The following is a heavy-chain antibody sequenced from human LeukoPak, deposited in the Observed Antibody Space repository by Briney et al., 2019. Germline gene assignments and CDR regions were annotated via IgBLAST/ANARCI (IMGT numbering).Heavy chain of an antibody. CDR1: GGSISSYY. Sequence: SETLSLTCTVSGGSISSYYWSWIRQPPGKGLEYIGYIYYSGSTNYNPSLKSRLTISVDTSKNQFSLRLTSVTAADTAVYYCARQTGSGLFILPGGQGTLVTVSS. J-gene: IGHJ4*02. CDR3: ARQTGSGLFILP. V-gene: IGHV4-59*08. D-gene: IGHD3/OR15-3a*01. CDR2: IYYSGST.